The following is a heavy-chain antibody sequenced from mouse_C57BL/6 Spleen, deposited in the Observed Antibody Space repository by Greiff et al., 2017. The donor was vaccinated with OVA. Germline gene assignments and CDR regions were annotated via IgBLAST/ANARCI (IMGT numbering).Heavy chain of an antibody. CDR1: GFTFSNYW. V-gene: IGHV6-3*01. J-gene: IGHJ3*01. Sequence: VQLKEPGGGLVQPGGSMKLSCVASGFTFSNYWMNWVRQSPEKGLEWVAQIRLKSDNYATNYAESVKGRFTISRDDSKSSVYLQMNNLSAEDTGIYYCTLFYGYGTFAYWGQGTLVTVSA. CDR3: TLFYGYGTFAY. D-gene: IGHD2-2*01. CDR2: IRLKSDNYAT.